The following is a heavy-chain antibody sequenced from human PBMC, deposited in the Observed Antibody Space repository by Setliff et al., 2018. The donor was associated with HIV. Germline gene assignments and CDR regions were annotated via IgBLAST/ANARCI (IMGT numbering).Heavy chain of an antibody. Sequence: GGSLRLSCAASGLIFSSYEMNWVRQAPGKGLEWISFIGGHGSIIHYADSVRGRFTISRDNTKNSLYLQMDGLRVEDTAVYYCARLRINDFWGQGTPVTVSS. CDR3: ARLRINDF. CDR2: IGGHGSII. V-gene: IGHV3-48*03. J-gene: IGHJ4*02. CDR1: GLIFSSYE.